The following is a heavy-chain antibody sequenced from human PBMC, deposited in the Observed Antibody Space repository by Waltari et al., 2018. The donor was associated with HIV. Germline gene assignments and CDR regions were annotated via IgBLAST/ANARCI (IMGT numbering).Heavy chain of an antibody. Sequence: QIQLVQSGAEVKKPGASVKVSCKTSGFNFNNNVIHWVRQDPGQCLEWMGSINVGNVQTRYSQRFQGRVRFTRDTTETTIFMEVSSLKVEDTAIYFCATGTDWLVNVLEYWGQGTLVTVSS. D-gene: IGHD6-19*01. CDR2: INVGNVQT. V-gene: IGHV1-3*01. CDR1: GFNFNNNV. CDR3: ATGTDWLVNVLEY. J-gene: IGHJ4*02.